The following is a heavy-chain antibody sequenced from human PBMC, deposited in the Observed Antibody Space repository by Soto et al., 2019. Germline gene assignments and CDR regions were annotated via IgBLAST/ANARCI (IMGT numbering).Heavy chain of an antibody. CDR3: ARGPGAGYCSGGSCYSGEYFQH. Sequence: QVQLVQSGAEVKKPGSSVKVSCKASGGTFSSYTISWVRQAPGQGLEWMGRIIPILGIANYAQKFQGRVTITADKSTSTAYMELSSLSSEDTAVYYCARGPGAGYCSGGSCYSGEYFQHWGQGTLVTVSS. V-gene: IGHV1-69*02. CDR1: GGTFSSYT. CDR2: IIPILGIA. D-gene: IGHD2-15*01. J-gene: IGHJ1*01.